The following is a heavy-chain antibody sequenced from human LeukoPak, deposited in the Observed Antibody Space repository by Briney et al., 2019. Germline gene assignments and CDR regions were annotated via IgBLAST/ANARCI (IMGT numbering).Heavy chain of an antibody. Sequence: GGSLRLSCAASGFTFSSYWMSWVRQAPGKGLEWVANIKQDGSEKYYVDSVKGRLTISRDNSKNTLYLQMDSLRVEDTAVYYCAREGWDLNALDIWGQGTMVTVSP. CDR3: AREGWDLNALDI. D-gene: IGHD1-26*01. J-gene: IGHJ3*02. CDR2: IKQDGSEK. V-gene: IGHV3-7*01. CDR1: GFTFSSYW.